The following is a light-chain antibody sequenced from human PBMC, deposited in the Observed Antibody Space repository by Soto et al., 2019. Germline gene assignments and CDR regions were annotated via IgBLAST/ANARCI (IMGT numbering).Light chain of an antibody. V-gene: IGLV1-51*01. CDR2: DDN. CDR1: SSNIGGNS. J-gene: IGLJ1*01. CDR3: GSWDSSLSAYV. Sequence: QSVLTQPPSVSGAPGRMVTISCSGSSSNIGGNSVSWYQQLPGTVPKLLIYDDNKRPSGIPDRFSGSKSGTSATLGITGFQTGDEADYYCGSWDSSLSAYVFGTGTKVTVL.